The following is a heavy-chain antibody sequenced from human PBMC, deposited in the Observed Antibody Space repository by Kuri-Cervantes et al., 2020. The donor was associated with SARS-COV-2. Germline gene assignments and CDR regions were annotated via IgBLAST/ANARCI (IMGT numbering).Heavy chain of an antibody. CDR2: ISYDGSNK. D-gene: IGHD3-3*01. Sequence: LSLTCAVSGFTFSSYAMHWVRQAPGKGLEWVAVISYDGSNKYYADSVKGRFTISRDNSKNTLYLQMNSLRAEDTAVYYCAREDHDFWSGYVDYWGQGTLVTVSS. J-gene: IGHJ4*02. CDR3: AREDHDFWSGYVDY. V-gene: IGHV3-30-3*01. CDR1: GFTFSSYA.